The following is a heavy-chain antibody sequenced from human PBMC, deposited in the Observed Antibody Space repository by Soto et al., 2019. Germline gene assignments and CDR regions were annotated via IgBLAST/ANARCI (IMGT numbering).Heavy chain of an antibody. V-gene: IGHV3-7*01. D-gene: IGHD3-22*01. CDR3: TRNQVKADY. CDR2: IKQDESAK. J-gene: IGHJ4*02. CDR1: GFTFSDYW. Sequence: EVQLVESGGGLVQPGGSLRLSCAPSGFTFSDYWMSWVRQAPGKGLEWVANIKQDESAKNYVDSVKGRFTISRDNAKSSLYLQMNSLRVEDTAVYYCTRNQVKADYWGQGTLVTVSS.